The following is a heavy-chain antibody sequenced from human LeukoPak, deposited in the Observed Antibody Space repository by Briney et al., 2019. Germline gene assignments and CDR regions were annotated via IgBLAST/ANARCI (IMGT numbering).Heavy chain of an antibody. CDR2: IYYSGST. J-gene: IGHJ5*02. CDR1: GGSISSSSYY. D-gene: IGHD6-13*01. CDR3: ARDSRIAAALYSLGFDP. Sequence: SETLSLTCTVSGGSISSSSYYWGWIRQPPGKGLEWIGSIYYSGSTYYNPSLKSRVTISVDTSKNQFSLKLSSVTAADTAVYYCARDSRIAAALYSLGFDPWGQGTLVTVSS. V-gene: IGHV4-39*07.